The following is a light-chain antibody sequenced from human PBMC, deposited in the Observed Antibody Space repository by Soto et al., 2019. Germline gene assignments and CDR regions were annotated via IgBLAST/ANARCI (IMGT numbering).Light chain of an antibody. Sequence: QSALTQPASVSGSAGRSITISCTGASTDVGGYTYVSWYQQFPGKPPKLMIYEVSNRPSGVSNRFSGSKSGNTASLTISGLQAEDEPDYYCSSYTSGSTLVFGGGTQLTV. CDR3: SSYTSGSTLV. CDR1: STDVGGYTY. V-gene: IGLV2-14*03. J-gene: IGLJ3*02. CDR2: EVS.